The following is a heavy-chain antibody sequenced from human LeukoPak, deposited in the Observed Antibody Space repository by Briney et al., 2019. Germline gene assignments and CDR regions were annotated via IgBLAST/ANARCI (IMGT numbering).Heavy chain of an antibody. CDR2: IYSGGGT. CDR1: GFNVTTTP. D-gene: IGHD6-6*01. V-gene: IGHV3-53*01. CDR3: ARLVYM. J-gene: IGHJ4*02. Sequence: GGSLRLSCTVSGFNVTTTPMTWVRQAPGQGLEWVSSIYSGGGTYYAEFVKGRFTISRDRSKNALYLQMNSLRVEDTAMFYCARLVYMWGQGTLVTVSS.